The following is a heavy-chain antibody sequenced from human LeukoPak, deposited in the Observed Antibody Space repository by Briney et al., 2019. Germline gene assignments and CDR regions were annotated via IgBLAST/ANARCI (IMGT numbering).Heavy chain of an antibody. CDR1: GGTFSSYA. CDR2: IIPILGIA. CDR3: AVRRPRRDGYNSPFDY. D-gene: IGHD5-24*01. V-gene: IGHV1-69*04. J-gene: IGHJ4*02. Sequence: SVKVSCKASGGTFSSYAISWVRQAPGQGLEWMGRIIPILGIANYAQKFQGRVTITADKPTSTAYMELSSLRSEDTAVYYCAVRRPRRDGYNSPFDYWGQGTLVTVSS.